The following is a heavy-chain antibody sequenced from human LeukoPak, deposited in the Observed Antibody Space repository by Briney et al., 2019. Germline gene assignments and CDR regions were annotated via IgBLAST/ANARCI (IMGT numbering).Heavy chain of an antibody. CDR3: AKSAYDSSGYYFLADAFDI. Sequence: GGSLRLSCAASGFTFSSYAMSRVRQAPGKGLEWVSAISGSGGSTYYADSVKGRFTISRDNSKNTLYLQMNSLRAEDTAVYYCAKSAYDSSGYYFLADAFDIWGQGTMVTVSS. CDR2: ISGSGGST. V-gene: IGHV3-23*01. J-gene: IGHJ3*02. D-gene: IGHD3-22*01. CDR1: GFTFSSYA.